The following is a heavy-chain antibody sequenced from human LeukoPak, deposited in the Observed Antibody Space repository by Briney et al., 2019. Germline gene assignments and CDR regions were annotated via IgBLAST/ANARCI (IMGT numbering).Heavy chain of an antibody. CDR1: GFTFSSYS. CDR3: AKRADYGGNSYDY. CDR2: INSDGSST. Sequence: GGSLRLSCAASGFTFSSYSMNWVRQAPEKGLVWVSRINSDGSSTSYADSVKGRFTISRDNAKNTLYLQMNSLRAEDTAVYYCAKRADYGGNSYDYWGQGTLVTVSS. D-gene: IGHD4-23*01. J-gene: IGHJ4*02. V-gene: IGHV3-74*01.